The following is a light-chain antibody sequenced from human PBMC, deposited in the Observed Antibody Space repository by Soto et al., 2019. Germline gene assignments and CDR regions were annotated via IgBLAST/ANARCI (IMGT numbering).Light chain of an antibody. CDR1: SSNIGSNT. J-gene: IGLJ3*02. V-gene: IGLV1-44*01. Sequence: QSVLTQPPSASGTPGQSVTISCSGSSSNIGSNTVNWYQQIPGTAPKLLIYSNNQRPSGVPDRFSGSKSGTSASLAISGLQSEDESDYYCAAWDDSLNGLWVFGGGTQRTVL. CDR3: AAWDDSLNGLWV. CDR2: SNN.